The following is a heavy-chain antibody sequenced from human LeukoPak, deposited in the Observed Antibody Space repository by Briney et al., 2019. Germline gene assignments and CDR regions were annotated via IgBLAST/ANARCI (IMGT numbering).Heavy chain of an antibody. D-gene: IGHD3-10*01. CDR3: ARQGYYGSGSYTRFDY. J-gene: IGHJ4*02. CDR2: IYYSGST. V-gene: IGHV4-39*07. Sequence: SETLSLTRTVSGGSISSSSYYWGWIRQPPGKGLEWIGSIYYSGSTYYNPSLKSRVTISVDTSKNQFSLKLSSVTAADTAVYYCARQGYYGSGSYTRFDYWGQGTLVTVSS. CDR1: GGSISSSSYY.